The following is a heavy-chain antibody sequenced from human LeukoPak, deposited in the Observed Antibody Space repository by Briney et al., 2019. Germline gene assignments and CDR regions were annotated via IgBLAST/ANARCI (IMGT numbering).Heavy chain of an antibody. Sequence: GGSLRLSCAASGFIFSNYDMHWVRQAPGKGLEWVALLRYDETNKHYADSLKGRFTISRDNSKDTLYLHMNSLRVEDTAVYYCARGWYFDSWGQGTLVTVSS. CDR2: LRYDETNK. D-gene: IGHD6-13*01. CDR1: GFIFSNYD. CDR3: ARGWYFDS. V-gene: IGHV3-30*02. J-gene: IGHJ4*02.